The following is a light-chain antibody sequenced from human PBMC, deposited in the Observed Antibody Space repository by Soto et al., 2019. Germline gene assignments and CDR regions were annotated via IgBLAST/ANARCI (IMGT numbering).Light chain of an antibody. V-gene: IGLV1-40*01. CDR3: QSYDSLSGYVV. CDR1: SSNIGAGYD. Sequence: QSVLKQSPSVSGAPGQRVTISCTGSSSNIGAGYDVHWYQHLPGTAPKLLIYGNSNRPSGVPDRFSGSKSGTSASLAITGLQAEDEADYYCQSYDSLSGYVVFGGGTKLTVL. CDR2: GNS. J-gene: IGLJ2*01.